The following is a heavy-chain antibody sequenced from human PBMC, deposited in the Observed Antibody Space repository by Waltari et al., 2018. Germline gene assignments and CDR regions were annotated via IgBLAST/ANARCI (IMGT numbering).Heavy chain of an antibody. CDR3: ARPGDSSGWRFDY. CDR2: IYYSGST. V-gene: IGHV4-39*07. D-gene: IGHD6-19*01. Sequence: QLQLQESGPGLVKPSETLSLTCTVSGGSISSSSYYWGGIRQPPGKGLEWIGSIYYSGSTYYTPSLKSRVTISVDTSKNQFSRKLSSVTAADTAVYYCARPGDSSGWRFDYWGQGTLVTVSS. CDR1: GGSISSSSYY. J-gene: IGHJ4*02.